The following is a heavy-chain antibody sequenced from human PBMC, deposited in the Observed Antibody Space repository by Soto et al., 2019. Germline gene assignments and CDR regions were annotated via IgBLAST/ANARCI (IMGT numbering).Heavy chain of an antibody. CDR1: GFPFRSYG. CDR3: ARDQTDSGGYSDS. Sequence: GGSLRLSCEGSGFPFRSYGIQWVRQAPGKGLEWLGLIWNDGSHAYYADSVKGRFTISRDNSKNTVFLQVSNLRAEDTAVYFCARDQTDSGGYSDSWGQGTMVTVS. CDR2: IWNDGSHA. D-gene: IGHD2-15*01. J-gene: IGHJ4*02. V-gene: IGHV3-33*01.